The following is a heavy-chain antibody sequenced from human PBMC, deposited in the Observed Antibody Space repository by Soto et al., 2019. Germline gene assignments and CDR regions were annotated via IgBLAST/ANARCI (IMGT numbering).Heavy chain of an antibody. CDR3: ATQGFYRMGV. J-gene: IGHJ6*02. CDR1: GGSITGDNW. Sequence: QVQLQESGPGLVQPSGTLSLTCAVSGGSITGDNWWSWVRQPPGKGLEWIGEIHHSGATNYNPSLKSRVTISVDASKNQFSLKLNSVTAADTAMFYCATQGFYRMGVWGRGTTVTVSS. V-gene: IGHV4-4*02. CDR2: IHHSGAT.